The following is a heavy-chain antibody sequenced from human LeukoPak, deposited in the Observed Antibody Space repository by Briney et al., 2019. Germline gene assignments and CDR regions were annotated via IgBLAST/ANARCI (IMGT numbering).Heavy chain of an antibody. CDR1: GFTFNNYG. D-gene: IGHD6-13*01. CDR2: ISGNGDTR. V-gene: IGHV3-23*01. Sequence: PGGSLRLFCAASGFTFNNYGVNWVRQAPGKGLEWVSGISGNGDTRYYADSVKGRFTISRDNSKNTLFMQMNSLTAEDTAMYYCAKRAAAGAFGAFHIWGQGTMVTVSS. J-gene: IGHJ3*02. CDR3: AKRAAAGAFGAFHI.